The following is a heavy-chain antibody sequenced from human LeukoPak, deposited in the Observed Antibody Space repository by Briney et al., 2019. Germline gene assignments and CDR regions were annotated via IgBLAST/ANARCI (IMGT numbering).Heavy chain of an antibody. CDR3: ARDRMAGPLEFDY. Sequence: ASVKVSCKASGGTFSSYAISWVRQAPGQGLEWMGWISAYNGNTNYAQKLQGRVTMTTDTSTSTAYMELRSLRSDDTAVYYCARDRMAGPLEFDYWGQGTLVTVSS. CDR2: ISAYNGNT. D-gene: IGHD5-24*01. V-gene: IGHV1-18*01. CDR1: GGTFSSYA. J-gene: IGHJ4*02.